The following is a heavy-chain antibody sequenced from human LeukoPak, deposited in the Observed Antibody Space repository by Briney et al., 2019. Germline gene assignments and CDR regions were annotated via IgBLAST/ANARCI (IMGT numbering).Heavy chain of an antibody. J-gene: IGHJ4*02. CDR3: ARRAPTNYFFDN. CDR2: LYSGGTT. CDR1: GFSVRKNY. V-gene: IGHV3-53*04. D-gene: IGHD1-1*01. Sequence: GGSLRLSCEVSGFSVRKNYMSWVRQAPGKGLEWVSILYSGGTTYSADSVKGRFTISRHQSKNTLYLQLNSLRVDDTAVYYCARRAPTNYFFDNWGQGTLATVSS.